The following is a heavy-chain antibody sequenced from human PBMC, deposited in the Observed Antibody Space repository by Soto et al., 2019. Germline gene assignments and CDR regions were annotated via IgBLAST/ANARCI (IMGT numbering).Heavy chain of an antibody. D-gene: IGHD1-7*01. J-gene: IGHJ5*02. Sequence: QVQLQQWGAGLLKPSETLSLTCAVYGGSFSGYYWGWIRQPPGKGLEWIGEINHSGSTNYNPSLKSRFTISVDTSKNQCSLKLSSVTAADTAVYYCARDLLNWNYSPWYDSWGNWFDPWGQGTLVTVSS. CDR2: INHSGST. V-gene: IGHV4-34*01. CDR1: GGSFSGYY. CDR3: ARDLLNWNYSPWYDSWGNWFDP.